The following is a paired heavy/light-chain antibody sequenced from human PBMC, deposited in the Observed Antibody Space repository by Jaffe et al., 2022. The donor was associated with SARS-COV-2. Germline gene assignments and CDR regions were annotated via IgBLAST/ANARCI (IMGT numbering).Light chain of an antibody. CDR2: GAS. V-gene: IGKV3-15*01. CDR3: QQYNNWGT. Sequence: EIVMTQSPATLSVSPGERATLSCRASQSVSSNLAWYQQKPGQAPRLLIYGASTRATGIPARFSGSGSGTEFTLTISSLQSEDFAVYYCQQYNNWGTFGQGTKLEIK. CDR1: QSVSSN. J-gene: IGKJ2*01.
Heavy chain of an antibody. V-gene: IGHV1-69*01. CDR2: IIPIFGTA. CDR1: GGTFSSYA. Sequence: QVQLVQSGAEVKKPGSSVKVSCKASGGTFSSYAISWVRQAPGQGLEWMGGIIPIFGTANYAQKFQGRVTITADESTSTAYMELSSLRSEDTAVYYCASLTPSLNCGSGGSCYLIPYYYYYMDVWGKGTTVTVSS. D-gene: IGHD2-15*01. CDR3: ASLTPSLNCGSGGSCYLIPYYYYYMDV. J-gene: IGHJ6*03.